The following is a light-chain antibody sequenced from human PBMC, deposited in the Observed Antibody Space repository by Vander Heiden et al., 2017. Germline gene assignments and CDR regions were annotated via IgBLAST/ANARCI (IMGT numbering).Light chain of an antibody. CDR2: AAS. Sequence: GDRVTITCRASQSISYHLNWYQQKPGKAPKFLIYAASTLQRGVPTRFSGSGSGTDFTLTISSLQPEDFATYYCQQSYSIPFTFGPGTKVDTK. CDR1: QSISYH. CDR3: QQSYSIPFT. V-gene: IGKV1-39*01. J-gene: IGKJ3*01.